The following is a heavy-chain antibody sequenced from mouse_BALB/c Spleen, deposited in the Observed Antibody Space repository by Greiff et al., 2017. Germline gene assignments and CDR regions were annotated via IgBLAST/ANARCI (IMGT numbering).Heavy chain of an antibody. CDR3: AREARFAY. V-gene: IGHV1-87*01. CDR2: IYPGDGDT. CDR1: GYTFTSYW. Sequence: VQLQQSGAELARPGASVKLSCKASGYTFTSYWMQWVKQRPGQGLEWIGAIYPGDGDTRYTQKFKGKATLTADKSSSTAYMQLSSLASEDSAVYYCAREARFAYWGQGTLVTVSA. J-gene: IGHJ3*01.